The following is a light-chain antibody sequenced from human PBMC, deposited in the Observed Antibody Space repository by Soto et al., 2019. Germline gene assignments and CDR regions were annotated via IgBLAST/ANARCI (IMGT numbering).Light chain of an antibody. V-gene: IGLV4-69*01. Sequence: QPVLTQSPSASASLGASVKLTCTLSSGHSTYAIAWHQQQPEKGPRYLMKVNSDGSHSKGDGIPDRFSGSSSGAERYLTISSLQSDDEADYYCQTWGTGIRVFGGGTKLTDL. CDR3: QTWGTGIRV. CDR2: VNSDGSH. J-gene: IGLJ3*02. CDR1: SGHSTYA.